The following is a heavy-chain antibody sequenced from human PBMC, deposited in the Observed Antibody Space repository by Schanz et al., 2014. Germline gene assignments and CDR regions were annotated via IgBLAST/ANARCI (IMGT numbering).Heavy chain of an antibody. V-gene: IGHV3-9*02. CDR1: GFNSDDYA. CDR2: IPWNGAAI. Sequence: VQLVDSGGGLGKPGGSLRLSCTASGFNSDDYAMHWVRQAPGKGLEWVSNIPWNGAAIGYAGSVRGRFTISRDSAKNSLYLQMNSLRPEDTALYYCAKGSRSGSKVMDVWGKGTTVTVSS. D-gene: IGHD3-10*01. J-gene: IGHJ6*03. CDR3: AKGSRSGSKVMDV.